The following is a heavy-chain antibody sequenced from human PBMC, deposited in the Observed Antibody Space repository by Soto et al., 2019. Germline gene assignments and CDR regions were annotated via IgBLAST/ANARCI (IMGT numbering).Heavy chain of an antibody. CDR3: ARAAYYDIGGRGWYFDL. J-gene: IGHJ2*01. CDR1: GGTFSRDA. D-gene: IGHD3-22*01. Sequence: QVQLVQSGAEVKKPGSSVKVSCKASGGTFSRDAISWVRQAPGQGPEWMGGIIPLFGTANYARKFQGRVTITSDESTSTAYMDLSSLRSEDTAVYYCARAAYYDIGGRGWYFDLWGRGTLVTVSS. V-gene: IGHV1-69*01. CDR2: IIPLFGTA.